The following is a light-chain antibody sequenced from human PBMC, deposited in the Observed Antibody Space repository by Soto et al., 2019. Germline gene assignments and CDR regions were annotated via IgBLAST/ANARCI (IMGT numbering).Light chain of an antibody. Sequence: EIVMTQSPATLSVSPGERATLSCRASQSVSSNLAWYQQKPGQAPRLLIYGASTRATGIPARFSGSGSGAEFSLAISSLQSGDLAVYYCQQYNDWPITFGQGTRLEIK. J-gene: IGKJ5*01. CDR2: GAS. V-gene: IGKV3-15*01. CDR3: QQYNDWPIT. CDR1: QSVSSN.